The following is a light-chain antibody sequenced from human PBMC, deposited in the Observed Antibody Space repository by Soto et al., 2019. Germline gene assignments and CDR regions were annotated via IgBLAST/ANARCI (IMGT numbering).Light chain of an antibody. CDR2: DVS. Sequence: EIVLTQSPATLSLSPGERATLSCRASQNVDSYLTWYQQKPGQAPRLLIYDVSKRATGIPVRFSGSGSGTDFTLTISSLEPEDVAIYYCQQRRNWPLTFGGGTKVEIK. V-gene: IGKV3-11*01. CDR3: QQRRNWPLT. CDR1: QNVDSY. J-gene: IGKJ4*01.